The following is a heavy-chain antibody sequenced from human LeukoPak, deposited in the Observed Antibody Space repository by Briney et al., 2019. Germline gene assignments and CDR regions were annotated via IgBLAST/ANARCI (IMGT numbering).Heavy chain of an antibody. CDR1: GLTLEDYG. Sequence: PRRSLRLSCAAFGLTLEDYGMSSVRQVPGKGLEWVSGINWNGGRPAYADSVKARFTISRDNAKNSLSLQMTSLSAEDTALYYCARNLVGSYFDYWGQGTLVTVSS. CDR3: ARNLVGSYFDY. J-gene: IGHJ4*02. CDR2: INWNGGRP. V-gene: IGHV3-20*04. D-gene: IGHD3-10*01.